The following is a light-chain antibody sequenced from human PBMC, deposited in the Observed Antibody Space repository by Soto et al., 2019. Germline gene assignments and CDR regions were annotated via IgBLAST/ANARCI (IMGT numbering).Light chain of an antibody. CDR2: SHN. Sequence: QSVLTQPPSASGTPGQRVTISCSGSSYNIGSNTVNSYQQFPGTAPKLLIYSHNQRPSGVPDRFSGSKSGTTASLAISGLQSEDESDYYCAAWDDSLSGVLFGGGTKLTVL. V-gene: IGLV1-44*01. J-gene: IGLJ2*01. CDR1: SYNIGSNT. CDR3: AAWDDSLSGVL.